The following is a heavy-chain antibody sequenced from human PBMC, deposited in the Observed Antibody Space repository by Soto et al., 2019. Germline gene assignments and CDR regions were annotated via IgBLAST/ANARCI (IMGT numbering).Heavy chain of an antibody. D-gene: IGHD5-18*01. CDR1: GGSISSSSYY. V-gene: IGHV4-39*01. J-gene: IGHJ6*02. CDR3: ACIFSGGYGYGFYYYGMDV. CDR2: IYYSGST. Sequence: SETLSLTSTVSGGSISSSSYYWGWIRQPPGKGLEWIGSIYYSGSTYYNPSLKSRVTISVDTSKNQFSLKLSSVTAADTAVYYCACIFSGGYGYGFYYYGMDVWGQGTTVTVS.